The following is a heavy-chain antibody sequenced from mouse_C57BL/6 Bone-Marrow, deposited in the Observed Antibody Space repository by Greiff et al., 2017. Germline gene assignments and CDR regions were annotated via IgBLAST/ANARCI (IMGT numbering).Heavy chain of an antibody. Sequence: VQLQQSGAELAKPGASVKLSCKASGYTFTSYWMHWVKQRPGQGLEWIGYINPSSGYTKYNQKFKDKAPLTADKSSSTAYMQLSSLTYEDSAVYYCARSSLAWFAYWGQGTLVTVSA. CDR1: GYTFTSYW. CDR2: INPSSGYT. J-gene: IGHJ3*01. CDR3: ARSSLAWFAY. V-gene: IGHV1-7*01. D-gene: IGHD4-1*01.